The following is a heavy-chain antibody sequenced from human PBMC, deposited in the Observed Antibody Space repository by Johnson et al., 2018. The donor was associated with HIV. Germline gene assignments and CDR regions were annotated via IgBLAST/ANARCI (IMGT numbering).Heavy chain of an antibody. CDR1: GFTFSSYD. Sequence: VQLVESGGGVVQPGRSLRLSCAASGFTFSSYDMHWVRQATGKGLEWVSGIGTAGDTYYPYSVKGRFTVSRENAKNSLYLQMNSLRAGDTAAYYCARAGDYDILTGSLMKGAFDIWGQGTMVIVSS. J-gene: IGHJ3*02. CDR2: IGTAGDT. D-gene: IGHD3-9*01. CDR3: ARAGDYDILTGSLMKGAFDI. V-gene: IGHV3-13*01.